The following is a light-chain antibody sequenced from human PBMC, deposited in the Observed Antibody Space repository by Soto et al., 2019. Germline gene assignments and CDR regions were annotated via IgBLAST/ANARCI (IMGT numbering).Light chain of an antibody. Sequence: EIVMTQSTATLPLSPGKRATLSCMARQSVTINLAWYQQKAGRAPRLLIYGASARATGIPARFSGSGSGTDFTLSISSLQSEDFAVFYCQKYNNWPRTFGQGTKVEIK. CDR1: QSVTIN. J-gene: IGKJ1*01. CDR2: GAS. V-gene: IGKV3-15*01. CDR3: QKYNNWPRT.